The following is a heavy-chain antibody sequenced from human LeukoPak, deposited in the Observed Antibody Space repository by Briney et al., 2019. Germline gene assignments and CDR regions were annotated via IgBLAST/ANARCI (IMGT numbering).Heavy chain of an antibody. CDR3: ARGRYSGTTYYFDY. J-gene: IGHJ4*02. D-gene: IGHD5-12*01. V-gene: IGHV3-7*03. Sequence: GGSLRLSCAASGFTFSPSWMNWVRQDPGKGLEWVANVKKDGSETYYVDSVKGRFTISRDNAKISLYLQMNSLRAEDTAMYYCARGRYSGTTYYFDYWGLGTLVTVSS. CDR1: GFTFSPSW. CDR2: VKKDGSET.